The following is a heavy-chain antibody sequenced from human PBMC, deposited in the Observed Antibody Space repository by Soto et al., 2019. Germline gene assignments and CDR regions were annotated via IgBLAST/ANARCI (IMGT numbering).Heavy chain of an antibody. CDR2: ISSSSSTI. J-gene: IGHJ4*02. CDR3: ARDSGYNYGLLDY. D-gene: IGHD5-18*01. V-gene: IGHV3-48*01. CDR1: GFTFSSYS. Sequence: PGGSLRLSCAASGFTFSSYSMNWVRQAPGKGLEWVSYISSSSSTIYYADSVKGRFTISRDNAKNSLYLQMNSLRAEDTAVYYCARDSGYNYGLLDYWGPGDPVTVRS.